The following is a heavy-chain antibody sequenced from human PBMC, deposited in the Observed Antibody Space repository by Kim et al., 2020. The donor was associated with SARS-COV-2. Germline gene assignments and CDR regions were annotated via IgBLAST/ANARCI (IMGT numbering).Heavy chain of an antibody. CDR2: ISYDGSNK. CDR3: ARAPHYYDFWSGYSTLSFDYYYYYMGG. Sequence: GGSLRLSCAASGFTFSSYAMHWVRQAPGKGLEWVAVISYDGSNKYYADSVKGRFTISRDNSKNTLYLQMNSLRDEDTAVYYCARAPHYYDFWSGYSTLSFDYYYYYMGGWGEGTTVTVSS. D-gene: IGHD3-3*01. V-gene: IGHV3-30-3*01. CDR1: GFTFSSYA. J-gene: IGHJ6*03.